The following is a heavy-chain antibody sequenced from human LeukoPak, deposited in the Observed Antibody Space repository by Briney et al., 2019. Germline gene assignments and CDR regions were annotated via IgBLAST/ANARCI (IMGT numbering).Heavy chain of an antibody. J-gene: IGHJ4*02. CDR2: INPKNGGT. Sequence: ASVKVSCKASGYTFTGYYMHWVRQAPGQGLEYMGWINPKNGGTNSAQKFQGRVTMTRDTSITTAYMELSSLRSEDTAVYYCARLRPYCSSTSCYLFYFDYWGQGTLVTVSS. D-gene: IGHD2-2*01. CDR1: GYTFTGYY. V-gene: IGHV1-2*02. CDR3: ARLRPYCSSTSCYLFYFDY.